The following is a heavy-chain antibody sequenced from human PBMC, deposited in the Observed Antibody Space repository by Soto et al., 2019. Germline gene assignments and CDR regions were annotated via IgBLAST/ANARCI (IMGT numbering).Heavy chain of an antibody. V-gene: IGHV3-30-3*01. D-gene: IGHD3-22*01. CDR2: ISYDGSNK. Sequence: QVQLVESGGGVVQPGRSLRLSCAASGFTFSSYAMHWVRQAPGKGLEWVAVISYDGSNKSYADSVKGRFTISRDNSKNTLHLQMNSLRAEDTAVYYCARDGGYYYDTSGYYCFDYWGQGTLVTVSS. J-gene: IGHJ4*02. CDR1: GFTFSSYA. CDR3: ARDGGYYYDTSGYYCFDY.